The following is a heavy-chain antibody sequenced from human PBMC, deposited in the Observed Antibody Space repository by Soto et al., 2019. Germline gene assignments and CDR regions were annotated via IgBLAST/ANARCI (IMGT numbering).Heavy chain of an antibody. Sequence: EVQLLESGGGLVQPGGSLRLSCAASGFTFSSYAMNWVRQAPGKGLEWVSVISGSGGSTYYADSVKGRFTISRDNSKNTLXXXXXXXXXXXXXXXXXXXXXXXXXFDXWGQGTLVTVSS. V-gene: IGHV3-23*01. CDR2: ISGSGGST. CDR1: GFTFSSYA. J-gene: IGHJ4*02. CDR3: XXXXXXXXFDX.